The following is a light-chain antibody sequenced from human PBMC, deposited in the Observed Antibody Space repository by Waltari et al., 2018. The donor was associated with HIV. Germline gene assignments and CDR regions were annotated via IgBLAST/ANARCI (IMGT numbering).Light chain of an antibody. CDR2: GAS. V-gene: IGKV3-20*01. CDR3: QQYGSSPPMYT. CDR1: QSVSSSY. Sequence: VLTQSPGTLSLSPGERATLSCRASQSVSSSYLAWYQQKPGQAPRLLIYGASSRATGIPDRFSGSGSGTDFTLTISRLEPEDFAVYYCQQYGSSPPMYTFGQGTKLEIK. J-gene: IGKJ2*01.